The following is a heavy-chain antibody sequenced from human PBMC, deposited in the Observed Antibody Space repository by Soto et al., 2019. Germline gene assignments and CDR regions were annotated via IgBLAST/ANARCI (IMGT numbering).Heavy chain of an antibody. CDR2: ISSSSSYI. Sequence: GGSLRLSCAASGFTFSSYSMNWVRQAPGKGLERVSSISSSSSYIYYADSVKGRFTISRDNAKNSLYLQMNSLRAEDTAVYYCARDINGLGPAASGYYYYGMDVWGQGTTVTVSS. J-gene: IGHJ6*02. V-gene: IGHV3-21*01. CDR3: ARDINGLGPAASGYYYYGMDV. D-gene: IGHD6-13*01. CDR1: GFTFSSYS.